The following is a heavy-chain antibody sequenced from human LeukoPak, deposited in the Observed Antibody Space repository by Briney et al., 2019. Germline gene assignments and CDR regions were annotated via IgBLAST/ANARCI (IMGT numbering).Heavy chain of an antibody. CDR3: ARAVRNYGDGFGAFDI. CDR2: IGTAGDT. V-gene: IGHV3-13*01. J-gene: IGHJ3*02. CDR1: GFTFSSYD. Sequence: GGSLRLSCAASGFTFSSYDMHWVRQATGKGLEWVSAIGTAGDTYYPGSVKGRFTISRENAKNSLYLQMNSLRAGDTAVYYCARAVRNYGDGFGAFDIWGQGTMVTVSS. D-gene: IGHD4-17*01.